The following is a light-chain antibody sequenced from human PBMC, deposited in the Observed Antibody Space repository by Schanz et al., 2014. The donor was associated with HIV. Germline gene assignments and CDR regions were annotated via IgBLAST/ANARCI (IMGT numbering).Light chain of an antibody. Sequence: QSALTQPASVSGSPGQSIAISCTGTSSDVGGYNYVSWYQQHPNKAPKLIIYDVNNRPSGVSNRFSGSKSGNTASLTISGLQADDEADYYCSSYGYSNTLLIFGGGTKVTVL. CDR3: SSYGYSNTLLI. J-gene: IGLJ2*01. V-gene: IGLV2-14*03. CDR2: DVN. CDR1: SSDVGGYNY.